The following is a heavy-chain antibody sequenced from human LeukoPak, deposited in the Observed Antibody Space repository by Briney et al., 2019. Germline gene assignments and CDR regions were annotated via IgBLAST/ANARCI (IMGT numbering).Heavy chain of an antibody. D-gene: IGHD6-19*01. CDR3: AKWDRGSGWPLDL. J-gene: IGHJ5*02. CDR1: GFTFSSYV. Sequence: PGGSLRLSCLASGFTFSSYVMHWVRQAPGKGLEWVSFISFDASNQYYADSVKGRFTISRDNSKNTLYLQMNSLRAEDTAVYYCAKWDRGSGWPLDLWGQGTLVTVSS. V-gene: IGHV3-30*18. CDR2: ISFDASNQ.